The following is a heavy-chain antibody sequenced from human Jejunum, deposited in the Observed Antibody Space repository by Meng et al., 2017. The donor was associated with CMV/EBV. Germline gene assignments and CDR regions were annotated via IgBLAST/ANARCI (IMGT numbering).Heavy chain of an antibody. CDR2: IRYDGTNK. V-gene: IGHV3-30*02. J-gene: IGHJ5*02. CDR3: AREGAETRGIDQHFHWFDP. Sequence: TFSTYGMHWVRQAQGKGLEWVAFIRYDGTNKYFVQSVKGRFTISRDNSEKTLYLQMNSLRAEDTAVYYCAREGAETRGIDQHFHWFDPWGQGTLVTVSS. D-gene: IGHD2/OR15-2a*01. CDR1: TFSTYG.